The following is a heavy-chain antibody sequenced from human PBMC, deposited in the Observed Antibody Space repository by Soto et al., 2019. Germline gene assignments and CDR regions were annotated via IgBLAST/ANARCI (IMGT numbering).Heavy chain of an antibody. CDR3: TRYYYESSGYYVY. D-gene: IGHD3-22*01. Sequence: GGSLRLSCTGSVFTFGSYALIWVRQAPGKGLEWVGVIRSEANGGTTDYAASVKGRITISRDDSKSIAYMEINSLQTEDTAVYYCTRYYYESSGYYVYWGQGALVTVSS. J-gene: IGHJ4*02. CDR2: IRSEANGGTT. CDR1: VFTFGSYA. V-gene: IGHV3-49*04.